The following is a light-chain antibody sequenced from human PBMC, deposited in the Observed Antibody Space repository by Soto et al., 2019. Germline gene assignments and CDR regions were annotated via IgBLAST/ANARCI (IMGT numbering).Light chain of an antibody. CDR3: QQRSDWPVT. Sequence: EIVLTQSPGTLSLYPGDTATLSCRASQSVRTLLAWYQQKPGQAPRLVMYDASNRATGIPARFSGSGSGTDFTLTISSLEPEDFAVYYCQQRSDWPVTFGQGTRLEI. J-gene: IGKJ5*01. V-gene: IGKV3-11*01. CDR1: QSVRTL. CDR2: DAS.